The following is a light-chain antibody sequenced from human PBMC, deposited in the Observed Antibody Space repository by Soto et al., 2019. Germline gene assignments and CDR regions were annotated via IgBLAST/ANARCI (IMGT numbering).Light chain of an antibody. CDR1: SSDVGGYNY. V-gene: IGLV2-14*01. CDR3: SSYTSSNTHVV. CDR2: DVS. J-gene: IGLJ2*01. Sequence: QSVLTQPASVSGSPGQSITISCTGTSSDVGGYNYVSWYQQHPGKAPKLMIYDVSNRPSGVSYRFSGSKSGNTASLTISGLQAEDEADYYCSSYTSSNTHVVFGGGTKLTVL.